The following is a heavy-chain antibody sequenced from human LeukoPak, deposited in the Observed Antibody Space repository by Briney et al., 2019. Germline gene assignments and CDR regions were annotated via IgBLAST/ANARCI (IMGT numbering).Heavy chain of an antibody. CDR1: GGTFSSYA. J-gene: IGHJ4*02. Sequence: SVKVSCKASGGTFSSYAISWVRQAPGQGLEWMGRIIPILGIANYAQKFQGRVTITADKSTSTAYMELSSLRSEDTAVYYCARDPKDPYYFDYWGQGTLVTVSS. V-gene: IGHV1-69*04. CDR2: IIPILGIA. CDR3: ARDPKDPYYFDY. D-gene: IGHD2-15*01.